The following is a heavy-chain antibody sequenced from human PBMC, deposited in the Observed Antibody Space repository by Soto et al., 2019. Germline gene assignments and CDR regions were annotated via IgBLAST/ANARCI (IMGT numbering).Heavy chain of an antibody. J-gene: IGHJ4*02. D-gene: IGHD6-13*01. CDR3: ARRAAAGTLDY. V-gene: IGHV3-48*03. CDR2: ISSSGSTI. CDR1: GFTFSSYE. Sequence: EVQLVESGGGLVQPGGSLRLSCAASGFTFSSYEMNWVRQAPGKGLEWVSYISSSGSTIYYADSVKGRFTISRDNAKNSLYLQTNSLRAEDTAVYYCARRAAAGTLDYWGQGTLVTVSS.